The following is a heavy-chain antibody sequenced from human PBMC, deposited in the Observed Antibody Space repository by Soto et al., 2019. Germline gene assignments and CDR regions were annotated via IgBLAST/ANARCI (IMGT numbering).Heavy chain of an antibody. CDR1: GGTISKSF. V-gene: IGHV4-4*07. Sequence: QVQLQESGPGLVKPSETLSLTCRVSGGTISKSFWSWVRKPVGGGLEWMGRIYVTGSTDYNPSLRGRIAMSVDIVKKTFSLRLTSVTAADTGVYYCVRDGSKTLREWFDPWGQGLKVTVAS. CDR3: VRDGSKTLREWFDP. CDR2: IYVTGST. J-gene: IGHJ5*02.